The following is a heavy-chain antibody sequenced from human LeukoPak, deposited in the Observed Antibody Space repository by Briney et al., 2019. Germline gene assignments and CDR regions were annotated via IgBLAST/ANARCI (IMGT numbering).Heavy chain of an antibody. CDR2: ISGNGGNT. J-gene: IGHJ6*02. V-gene: IGHV3-23*01. CDR3: AKTIVPTRNYDYYYGMDV. D-gene: IGHD1-14*01. Sequence: GGSLRLSCAASGLRFSSYAMSWVRQSPGKGLEWVSAISGNGGNTYYADSVKGRFTISRDNSKSTLYLQMNSLRAEDAAVYYCAKTIVPTRNYDYYYGMDVWGQGTTVTVSS. CDR1: GLRFSSYA.